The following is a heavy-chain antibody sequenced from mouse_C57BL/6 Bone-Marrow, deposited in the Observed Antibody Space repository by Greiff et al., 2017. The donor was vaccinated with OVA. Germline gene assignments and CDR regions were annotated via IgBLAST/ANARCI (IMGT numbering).Heavy chain of an antibody. J-gene: IGHJ1*03. D-gene: IGHD1-1*01. CDR1: GYSITSGYY. Sequence: EVQLQQSGPGLVKPSQSLSLTCSVTGYSITSGYYWNWIRQFPGNKLEWMGYISYDGSNNYNPSLKNRISITRDTSKNQFFLKLNSVTTEDTATYYCARAPITTVVPFEVWGTGTTVTVSS. CDR2: ISYDGSN. CDR3: ARAPITTVVPFEV. V-gene: IGHV3-6*01.